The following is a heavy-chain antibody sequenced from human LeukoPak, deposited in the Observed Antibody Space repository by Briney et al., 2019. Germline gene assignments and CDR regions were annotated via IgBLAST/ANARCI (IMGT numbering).Heavy chain of an antibody. CDR1: GFSFSTSY. CDR2: ISNNGGYT. CDR3: AKQLGYCSDGSCYFPY. V-gene: IGHV3-23*01. D-gene: IGHD2-15*01. Sequence: GGSLRLSCAASGFSFSTSYMNWVRQAPGKGLEWVSAISNNGGYTYYADSVQGRFTISRDNSKSTLCLQMNSLRAEDTAVYYCAKQLGYCSDGSCYFPYWGQGTLVTVPS. J-gene: IGHJ4*02.